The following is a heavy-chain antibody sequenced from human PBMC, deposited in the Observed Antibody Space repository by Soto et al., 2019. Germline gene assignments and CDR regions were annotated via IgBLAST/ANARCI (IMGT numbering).Heavy chain of an antibody. CDR1: GGTFSSYA. D-gene: IGHD6-13*01. CDR3: ARDPGIAAAGTSDRKKGSDY. V-gene: IGHV1-18*01. Sequence: ASVKVSCKGSGGTFSSYAISWVRQAPGQGLEWMGWISAYNGNTNYAQKLQGRVTMTTDTSTSTAYMELRSLRSDDTAVYYCARDPGIAAAGTSDRKKGSDYWGQGTLVTVSS. J-gene: IGHJ4*02. CDR2: ISAYNGNT.